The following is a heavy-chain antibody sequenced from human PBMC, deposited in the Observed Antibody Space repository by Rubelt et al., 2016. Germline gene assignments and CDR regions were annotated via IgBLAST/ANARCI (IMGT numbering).Heavy chain of an antibody. CDR3: ARAGAAAGTNWFDP. Sequence: ASGFTFSSYAMHWVRQAPGKGLEWVAVISYDGSNKYYADSVKGRFTISRDNSKNTLYLQMNSLRAEDTAVYYCARAGAAAGTNWFDPWGQGTLVTVSS. V-gene: IGHV3-30*04. CDR2: ISYDGSNK. CDR1: GFTFSSYA. J-gene: IGHJ5*02. D-gene: IGHD6-13*01.